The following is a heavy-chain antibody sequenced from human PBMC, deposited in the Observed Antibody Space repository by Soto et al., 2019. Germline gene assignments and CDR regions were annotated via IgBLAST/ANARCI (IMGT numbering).Heavy chain of an antibody. Sequence: GGSLRLSCAASGFTFSDYYMSWIRQAPGKGLEWVSYISSSSSTIYYADSVKGRFTISRDNAKNSLYLQMNSLRAEDTAVYYCARDRAAGLEDYWGQGTLVTVSP. D-gene: IGHD6-13*01. CDR2: ISSSSSTI. J-gene: IGHJ4*02. CDR1: GFTFSDYY. V-gene: IGHV3-11*04. CDR3: ARDRAAGLEDY.